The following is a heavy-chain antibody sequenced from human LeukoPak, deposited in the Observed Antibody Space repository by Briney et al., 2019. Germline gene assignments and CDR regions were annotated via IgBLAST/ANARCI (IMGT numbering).Heavy chain of an antibody. CDR3: ARAEIYSSGWYDY. Sequence: PGGSLRLSCAASGFTFISYGMHWVRQAPGKGLEWVAVIWYDGSNKYYADSVKGRFTISRDNSKNTLYLQMNSLRAEDTAVYYCARAEIYSSGWYDYWGQGTLVTVSS. CDR2: IWYDGSNK. D-gene: IGHD6-19*01. V-gene: IGHV3-33*01. J-gene: IGHJ4*02. CDR1: GFTFISYG.